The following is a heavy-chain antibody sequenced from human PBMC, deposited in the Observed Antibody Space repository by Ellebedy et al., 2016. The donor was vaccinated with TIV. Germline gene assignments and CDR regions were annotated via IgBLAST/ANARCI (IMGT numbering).Heavy chain of an antibody. Sequence: SETLSLXXAVYGGSFSGYYWSWIRQPPGKGLEWIGEINHSGSTNYNPSLKSRVTISVDTSKNQFSLKLSSVTAADTAVYYCASHDFWSGYSLDYWGQGTLVTVSS. CDR3: ASHDFWSGYSLDY. CDR1: GGSFSGYY. CDR2: INHSGST. V-gene: IGHV4-34*01. J-gene: IGHJ4*02. D-gene: IGHD3-3*01.